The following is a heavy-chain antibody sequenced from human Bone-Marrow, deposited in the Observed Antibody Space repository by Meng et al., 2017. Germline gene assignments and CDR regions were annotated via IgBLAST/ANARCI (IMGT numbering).Heavy chain of an antibody. CDR2: INSNSDGGTT. CDR3: ATGAAAADH. CDR1: GFTFGDYT. J-gene: IGHJ4*02. V-gene: IGHV3-15*01. Sequence: GESLKISCTASGFTFGDYTMSWVRQAPGKGLEWVGRINSNSDGGTTDYAAPVKGRFTISRDDSKNTLYLQMNSLITEDTAVYFCATGAAAADHWGQGTLVTVSS. D-gene: IGHD6-13*01.